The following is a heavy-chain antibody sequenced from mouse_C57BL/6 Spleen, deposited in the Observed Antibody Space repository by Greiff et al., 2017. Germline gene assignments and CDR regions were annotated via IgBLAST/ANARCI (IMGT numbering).Heavy chain of an antibody. D-gene: IGHD2-3*01. V-gene: IGHV5-4*01. CDR2: ISDGGSYT. CDR1: GFTFSSYA. J-gene: IGHJ4*01. CDR3: ARDRGWLLRDYYAMDY. Sequence: EVKLVESGGGLVKPGGSLKLSCAASGFTFSSYAMSWVRQTPEKRLEWVATISDGGSYTYYPDNVKGRFTISRDNAKNNLYLQMSHLKSEDTAMYYCARDRGWLLRDYYAMDYWGQGTSVTGSS.